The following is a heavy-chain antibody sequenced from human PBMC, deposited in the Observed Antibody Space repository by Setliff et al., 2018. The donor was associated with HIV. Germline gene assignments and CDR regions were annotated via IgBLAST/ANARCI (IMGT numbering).Heavy chain of an antibody. V-gene: IGHV4-59*08. D-gene: IGHD2-15*01. CDR1: GVSIGNFY. J-gene: IGHJ6*03. CDR3: ARRGTIWHGVDYHYMDV. Sequence: SETLSLTCTVSGVSIGNFYWSWVRQSPGRGLEWIGFIFFTGTTNYNPSLKSRVTISVDTSKNLFSLNLTSVTAADTAVYYCARRGTIWHGVDYHYMDVWGKGTTVTVSS. CDR2: IFFTGTT.